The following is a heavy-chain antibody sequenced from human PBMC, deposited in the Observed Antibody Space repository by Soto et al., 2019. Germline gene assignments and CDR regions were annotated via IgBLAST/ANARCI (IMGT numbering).Heavy chain of an antibody. CDR2: IIPIFGTA. D-gene: IGHD3-16*02. CDR1: GGTFSSYA. CDR3: ARSSGGVFGIIIEGSNWLAP. J-gene: IGHJ5*02. Sequence: EASVKVFCKASGGTFSSYAISWVRQAPGQGLEWMGGIIPIFGTANYAQKFQGRVTITADKSTSTAYMELSSLRSEDTAVYYCARSSGGVFGIIIEGSNWLAPWGQGSLVTVSS. V-gene: IGHV1-69*06.